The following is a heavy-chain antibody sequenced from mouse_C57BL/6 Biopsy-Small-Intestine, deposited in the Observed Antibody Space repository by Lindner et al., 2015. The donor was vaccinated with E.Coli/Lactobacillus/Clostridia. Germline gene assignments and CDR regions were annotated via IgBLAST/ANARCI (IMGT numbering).Heavy chain of an antibody. J-gene: IGHJ4*01. CDR1: GYSFIGYY. CDR2: INPNTGDT. Sequence: VQLQESGAELVKPGASLKISCKASGYSFIGYYMYWVKQSPEKSLEWIGEINPNTGDTTYNQKFKAKATLTVDKSSSTAYMELSSLTSEDSAVYYCARWIYYDYDGRDYYVMDYWGQGTSVTVSS. CDR3: ARWIYYDYDGRDYYVMDY. D-gene: IGHD2-4*01. V-gene: IGHV1-42*01.